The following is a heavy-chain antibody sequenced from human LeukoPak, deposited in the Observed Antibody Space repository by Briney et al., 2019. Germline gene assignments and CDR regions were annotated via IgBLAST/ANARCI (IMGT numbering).Heavy chain of an antibody. D-gene: IGHD4-17*01. CDR2: ISYIGST. Sequence: PSETLSLTCAVSDDSFSSHYWTWIRQPPGKGLEWIGYISYIGSTNYNPSLKSRVTISIDTSKNQFSLKLSSVTAADTAVYYCARDRVTVTKGIDIRGEGTMVSVSS. CDR3: ARDRVTVTKGIDI. J-gene: IGHJ3*02. CDR1: DDSFSSHY. V-gene: IGHV4-59*11.